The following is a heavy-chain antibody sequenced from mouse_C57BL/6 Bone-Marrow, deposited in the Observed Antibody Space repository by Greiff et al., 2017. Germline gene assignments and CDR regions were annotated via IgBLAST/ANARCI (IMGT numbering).Heavy chain of an antibody. Sequence: QVQLQQSGAELVKPGASVKLSCKASGYTFTSYWMHWVKQRPGQGLEWIGMIHPNSGSTNYNEKFKSKATLTVDKSSSTAYMQLSSLTSEDSAVYYCATLYDGYSWFAYWGQGTLVTVSA. CDR1: GYTFTSYW. V-gene: IGHV1-64*01. CDR2: IHPNSGST. D-gene: IGHD2-3*01. J-gene: IGHJ3*01. CDR3: ATLYDGYSWFAY.